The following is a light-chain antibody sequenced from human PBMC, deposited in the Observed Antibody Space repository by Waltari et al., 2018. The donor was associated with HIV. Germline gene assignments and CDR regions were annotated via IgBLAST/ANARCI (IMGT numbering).Light chain of an antibody. V-gene: IGLV1-47*01. Sequence: QSVLTQSPSTSGTPGQRVTISCSGSSSNIESNYVSWFQQVPGTAPKLLIFRNTPRPSGVSDRFSGSVSGTSASLAISGLRSEDEADYYCAVWDDSLSAQLFGGGTKLTVL. CDR2: RNT. CDR3: AVWDDSLSAQL. J-gene: IGLJ3*02. CDR1: SSNIESNY.